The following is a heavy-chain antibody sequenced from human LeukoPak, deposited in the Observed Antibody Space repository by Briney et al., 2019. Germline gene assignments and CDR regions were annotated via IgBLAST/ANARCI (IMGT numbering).Heavy chain of an antibody. CDR1: GFIFSSYA. CDR2: ISGSGGST. D-gene: IGHD6-13*01. V-gene: IGHV3-23*01. Sequence: GGSLRLSCAASGFIFSSYAMSWGRQAPGKGLEWVSAISGSGGSTYYADSVKGRFTISRDNSKNTLYLQMNSLRAEDPAVYYCAKYMTKYTSSWAFVSWGQGPLVTVSS. J-gene: IGHJ4*02. CDR3: AKYMTKYTSSWAFVS.